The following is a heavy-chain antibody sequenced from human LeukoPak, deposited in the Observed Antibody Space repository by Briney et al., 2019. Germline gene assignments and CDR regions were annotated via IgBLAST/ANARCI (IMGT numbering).Heavy chain of an antibody. V-gene: IGHV3-21*01. CDR3: GAGATVSRFDY. CDR1: GFTFSSYS. Sequence: GGSLRLSCAASGFTFSSYSMNWVRQAPGKGLEWVSSISSSSSYIYYADSVKGRSTISRDNAKNSLYLQMNSLRAEDTAVYYCGAGATVSRFDYWGQGTLVTVSS. D-gene: IGHD4-17*01. J-gene: IGHJ4*02. CDR2: ISSSSSYI.